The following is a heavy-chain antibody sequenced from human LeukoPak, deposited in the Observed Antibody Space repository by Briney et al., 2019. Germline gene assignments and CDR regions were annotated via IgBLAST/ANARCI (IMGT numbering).Heavy chain of an antibody. J-gene: IGHJ4*02. D-gene: IGHD6-13*01. Sequence: SETLSLTCAVYGGPFSDYYWSWIRQPPGKGLEWIGEINHSGSTNYNPSLKSRVTISVDTSKNQFSLKLSSVTAADTAVYYCALDPGIAAAFDYWGQGTLVTVSS. CDR2: INHSGST. CDR3: ALDPGIAAAFDY. V-gene: IGHV4-34*01. CDR1: GGPFSDYY.